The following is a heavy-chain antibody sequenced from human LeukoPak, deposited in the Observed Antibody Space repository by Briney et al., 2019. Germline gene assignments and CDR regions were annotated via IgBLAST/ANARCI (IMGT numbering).Heavy chain of an antibody. J-gene: IGHJ4*02. CDR3: AKQSNQQEWN. CDR2: ISGSGGST. D-gene: IGHD3-3*01. Sequence: GGSLRLSCAASGFTFSSYAMSWVRQAPGKGLEWVSVISGSGGSTYYADSVKGRFTISRDNSKNTVYLQINSLRAEDTAVYYCAKQSNQQEWNWGQGTLVTVSS. V-gene: IGHV3-23*01. CDR1: GFTFSSYA.